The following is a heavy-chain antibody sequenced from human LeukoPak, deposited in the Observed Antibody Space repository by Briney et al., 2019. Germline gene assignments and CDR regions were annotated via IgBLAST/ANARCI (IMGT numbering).Heavy chain of an antibody. CDR2: IRSKAYGGTT. J-gene: IGHJ4*02. Sequence: GGSLRLSCTASGFTFGDYAMSWFRQAPGKGLEWVGFIRSKAYGGTTEYAASVKGRFTISRDDSKSIAYLQMNSLKTEDTAVYYCTRVVYGSGRRGAFDYWGQGTLVTVSS. CDR1: GFTFGDYA. CDR3: TRVVYGSGRRGAFDY. V-gene: IGHV3-49*03. D-gene: IGHD3-10*01.